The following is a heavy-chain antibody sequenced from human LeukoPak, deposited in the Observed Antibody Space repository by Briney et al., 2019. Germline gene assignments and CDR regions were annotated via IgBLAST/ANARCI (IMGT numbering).Heavy chain of an antibody. D-gene: IGHD5-12*01. Sequence: PSETLSLTCAVYGGSFSGYYWSWIRQPPGKGLEWIGEINHSGSTNYNPSLKSRVTISVDTSKNQFSLKLSSVTAADTAVYYCATEHRDIVATGLGYWGQGTLVTVSS. CDR1: GGSFSGYY. V-gene: IGHV4-34*01. CDR2: INHSGST. J-gene: IGHJ4*02. CDR3: ATEHRDIVATGLGY.